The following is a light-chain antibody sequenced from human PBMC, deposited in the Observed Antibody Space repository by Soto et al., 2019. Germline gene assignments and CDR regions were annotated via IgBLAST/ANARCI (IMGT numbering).Light chain of an antibody. CDR3: ASRDDRLNGYV. CDR2: SHN. CDR1: SSNIGNNA. Sequence: QSALAQSPSASGTPGQRVTISCSGSSSNIGNNAVNWYQHLPGTAPKLLVYSHNQRPSGVSDRFSGSQSGTSASLAISGLQSEDEADHYCASRDDRLNGYVFGPGTKVTVL. V-gene: IGLV1-44*01. J-gene: IGLJ1*01.